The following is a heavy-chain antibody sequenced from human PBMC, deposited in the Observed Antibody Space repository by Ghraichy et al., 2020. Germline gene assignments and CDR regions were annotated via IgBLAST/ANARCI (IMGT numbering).Heavy chain of an antibody. CDR1: EFTFSNYI. Sequence: GGSLRLSCVASEFTFSNYIMHWVRQAPGKGLEYVSAINSNGDSTYYADSVKGRITISRDNTKNTLYLQMNSLRAEDTAVYYCANGYSNSWYSFDYWGQGTLVTVAS. CDR3: ANGYSNSWYSFDY. CDR2: INSNGDST. V-gene: IGHV3-64*04. J-gene: IGHJ4*02. D-gene: IGHD6-13*01.